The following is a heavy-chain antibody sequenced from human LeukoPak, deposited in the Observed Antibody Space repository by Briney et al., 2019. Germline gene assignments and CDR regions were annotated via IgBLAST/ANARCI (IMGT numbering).Heavy chain of an antibody. CDR2: IIPIFGTA. V-gene: IGHV1-69*05. CDR1: GGTFSSYA. J-gene: IGHJ5*02. D-gene: IGHD3-22*01. CDR3: AREHYYYDSSGYPSGWFDP. Sequence: ASVKVSCKASGGTFSSYAISWVRQAPGQGLEWMGGIIPIFGTANYAQKFQGRVTMTRDTSISTAYMELSRLRSDDTAVYYCAREHYYYDSSGYPSGWFDPWGQGTLVTVSS.